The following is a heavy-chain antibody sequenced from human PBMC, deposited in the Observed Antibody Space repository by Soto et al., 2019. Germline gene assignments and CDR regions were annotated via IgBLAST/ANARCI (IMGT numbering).Heavy chain of an antibody. CDR3: VSREGRNRHDTRFDY. CDR2: ISNDGKQK. V-gene: IGHV3-30*03. CDR1: GFTFSG. J-gene: IGHJ4*02. D-gene: IGHD3-9*01. Sequence: QKQLVESGGGAVQPGRSLRLSCIASGFTFSGMHWICQSPGKVLEWVADISNDGKQKWYSDSVKGRFTISRDNYKNTVLLQLNYLRSEDTAMYYCVSREGRNRHDTRFDYWGQGTLVTVSP.